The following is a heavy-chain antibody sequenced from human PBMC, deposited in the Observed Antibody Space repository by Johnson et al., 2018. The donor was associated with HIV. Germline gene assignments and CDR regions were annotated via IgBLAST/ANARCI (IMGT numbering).Heavy chain of an antibody. V-gene: IGHV3-30*02. J-gene: IGHJ3*02. CDR2: IRSDDTIY. CDR3: AKVVGGYAFDI. Sequence: QVQLVESGGGVVQPGGSLRLSCAASGFTFNNYGMHWVRQSPGKGLEWVSSIRSDDTIYYYGDSVKGRFTISRDNSKNTLYLQMNSLRVEDTAVYYGAKVVGGYAFDIWGQGTMVTVSS. CDR1: GFTFNNYG. D-gene: IGHD1-26*01.